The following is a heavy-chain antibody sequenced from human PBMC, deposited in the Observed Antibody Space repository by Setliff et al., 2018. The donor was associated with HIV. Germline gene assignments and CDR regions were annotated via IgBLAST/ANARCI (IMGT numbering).Heavy chain of an antibody. J-gene: IGHJ3*02. CDR3: ARDGAAAGPWAFDI. CDR2: INTNTGNP. Sequence: ASVKVSCKASGYTFTSYGISWVRQAPGQGLEWMGWINTNTGNPTYAQGFTGRFVFSLDTSVSTAYLQISSLKAEDTAVYYCARDGAAAGPWAFDIWGQGTMVTVSS. V-gene: IGHV7-4-1*02. D-gene: IGHD6-13*01. CDR1: GYTFTSYG.